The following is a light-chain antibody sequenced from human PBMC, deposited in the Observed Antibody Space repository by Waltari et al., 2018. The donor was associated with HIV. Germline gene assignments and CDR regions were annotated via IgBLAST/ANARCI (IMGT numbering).Light chain of an antibody. CDR1: SSNFGSNT. Sequence: QSVLTQPPSASGTPGQRVTIPCSGSSSNFGSNTVNWYQQLPGTAPKLLIYSNIQRPSGVPDRCYGSKSGTSASLAISGLQSDEEADYYCAAWDDSLNGLWVFGGGTKLTVL. CDR2: SNI. CDR3: AAWDDSLNGLWV. J-gene: IGLJ3*02. V-gene: IGLV1-44*01.